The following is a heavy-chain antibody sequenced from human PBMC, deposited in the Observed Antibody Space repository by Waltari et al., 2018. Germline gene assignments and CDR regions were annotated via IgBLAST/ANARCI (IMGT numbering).Heavy chain of an antibody. V-gene: IGHV3-21*01. Sequence: EVQLVESGGGLVKPGGSLRLSCAASGFTFSSYTMNWVRQAPGKGLEGVSSISSSSSYIYYADSVKGRFTISRDNAKNSLYLQINSLRAEDTALYYCARGRNDYGDYFDYWGQGSLVTVSS. CDR1: GFTFSSYT. J-gene: IGHJ4*02. D-gene: IGHD4-17*01. CDR3: ARGRNDYGDYFDY. CDR2: ISSSSSYI.